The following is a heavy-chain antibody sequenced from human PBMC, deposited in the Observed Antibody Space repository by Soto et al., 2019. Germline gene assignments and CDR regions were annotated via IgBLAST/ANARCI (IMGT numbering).Heavy chain of an antibody. CDR3: ARSPSTHDCSGGSRYSQPRWFEP. CDR1: GYTFTGYY. V-gene: IGHV1-2*04. J-gene: IGHJ5*02. D-gene: IGHD2-15*01. CDR2: INPNSGGT. Sequence: ASVKVSCKASGYTFTGYYMHWVRQAPGQGLEWMGWINPNSGGTNYAQKFQGWVTMTRDTSISTAYMELSRLRSDDTAVYYCARSPSTHDCSGGSRYSQPRWFEPWGQGTLVTVSS.